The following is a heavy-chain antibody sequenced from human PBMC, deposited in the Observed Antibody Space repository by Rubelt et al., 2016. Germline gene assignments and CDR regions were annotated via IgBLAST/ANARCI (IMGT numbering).Heavy chain of an antibody. V-gene: IGHV3-74*01. CDR3: ARVACSSTCLVDY. J-gene: IGHJ4*02. D-gene: IGHD2-2*01. CDR1: GFSFSNYW. CDR2: INTDGSSI. Sequence: SGGGLVQPGGSLRLSCAASGFSFSNYWMYWVRQAPGKGLVWVSRINTDGSSITYADSVKGRFTISRDNAKNSLYLQMNSLRAEDTAVYYCARVACSSTCLVDYWGQGTLVTVSS.